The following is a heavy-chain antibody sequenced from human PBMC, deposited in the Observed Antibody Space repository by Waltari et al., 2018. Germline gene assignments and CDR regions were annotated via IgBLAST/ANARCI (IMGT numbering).Heavy chain of an antibody. CDR3: ARDIRGPVGQRPPWYFDL. V-gene: IGHV3-74*01. Sequence: EVQLVESGGGLVQPGGSLGLSCAASGFTFSSYWMHWVRQAPGKGLVWVARINSDGSSTSYADSVKGRFTISRDNAKNTLYLQMNSLRAEDTAVYYCARDIRGPVGQRPPWYFDLWGRGTLVTVSS. CDR1: GFTFSSYW. CDR2: INSDGSST. J-gene: IGHJ2*01. D-gene: IGHD3-10*01.